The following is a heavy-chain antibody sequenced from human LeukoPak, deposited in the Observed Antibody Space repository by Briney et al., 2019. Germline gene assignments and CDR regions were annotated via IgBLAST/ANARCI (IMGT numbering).Heavy chain of an antibody. CDR3: ARDHAPAGGRLDF. V-gene: IGHV3-53*01. J-gene: IGHJ4*02. Sequence: GGSLRLSCAASGLTVSSNHMAWVCQAPGKGLEWVSVIYTGGITYYADSVQGRFTIYRDNSKNTVYLQMNSLRVEDTALYYCARDHAPAGGRLDFWGQGTQVTVSS. CDR2: IYTGGIT. D-gene: IGHD6-13*01. CDR1: GLTVSSNH.